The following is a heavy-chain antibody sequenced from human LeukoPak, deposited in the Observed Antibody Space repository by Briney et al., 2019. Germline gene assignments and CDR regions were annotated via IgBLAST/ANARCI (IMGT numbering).Heavy chain of an antibody. CDR1: GGSISSGGYY. CDR2: IYYSGST. J-gene: IGHJ3*02. D-gene: IGHD2-21*02. Sequence: NPSQTLSLTCTASGGSISSGGYYWRWIRQHPGTGLEWIGYIYYSGSTYYNPSLKSRVTISVDTSKNQFSLKLSSVTAADTAVYYCARGGVTAIRDAFDIWGQGTMVTVSS. CDR3: ARGGVTAIRDAFDI. V-gene: IGHV4-31*03.